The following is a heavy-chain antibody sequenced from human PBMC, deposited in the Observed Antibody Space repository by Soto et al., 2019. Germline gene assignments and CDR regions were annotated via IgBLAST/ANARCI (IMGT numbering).Heavy chain of an antibody. CDR3: ARHVSLGSYFDS. Sequence: SETLSLTCTVPRLSIISRSFYWAWIRQPPGKGLEWMGSLSYSGRTSYNPSLKRRVTKSVDTSKIHFSLNLSSVTAAYTAVYYCARHVSLGSYFDSWGQGTLVTVS. D-gene: IGHD3-3*02. CDR1: RLSIISRSFY. J-gene: IGHJ4*02. V-gene: IGHV4-39*01. CDR2: LSYSGRT.